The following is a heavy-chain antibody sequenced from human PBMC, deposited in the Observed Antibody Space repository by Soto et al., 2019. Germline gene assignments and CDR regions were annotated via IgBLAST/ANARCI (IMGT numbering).Heavy chain of an antibody. CDR2: ISWNSGSI. Sequence: EVQLVESGGGLVQPGRSLRLSCAASGFTFDDYAMHWVRQAPGKGLEWVSGISWNSGSIGYADSVKGRFTISRDNAKNSLYLRMNSLRAEDTALYYCAKDGMVCSGGSCYPYFDYWGQGTLVTVPS. D-gene: IGHD2-15*01. CDR3: AKDGMVCSGGSCYPYFDY. V-gene: IGHV3-9*01. J-gene: IGHJ4*02. CDR1: GFTFDDYA.